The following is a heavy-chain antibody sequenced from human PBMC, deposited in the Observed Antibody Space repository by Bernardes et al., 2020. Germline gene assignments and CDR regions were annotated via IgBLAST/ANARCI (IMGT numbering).Heavy chain of an antibody. CDR2: ISTYNGNT. J-gene: IGHJ5*02. V-gene: IGHV1-18*04. Sequence: ASVKVSCKASGYTFTSNVLIWVRQAPGQGLEWMGWISTYNGNTIYAQKLQGRVTMTTDTSTTTAYMELRSLRSDDTAVYYCARDLLDYDASGYYSWGQGTLVTVSS. D-gene: IGHD3-22*01. CDR1: GYTFTSNV. CDR3: ARDLLDYDASGYYS.